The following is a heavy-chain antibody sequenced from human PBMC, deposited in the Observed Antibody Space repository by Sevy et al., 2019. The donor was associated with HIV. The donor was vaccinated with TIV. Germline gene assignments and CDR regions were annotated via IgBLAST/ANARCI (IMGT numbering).Heavy chain of an antibody. CDR3: AKGGGGHYDPDEIGYYFYYYNMDV. V-gene: IGHV3-23*01. D-gene: IGHD3-22*01. CDR2: ISGSGTRT. CDR1: GFSFDSYG. Sequence: GGSLRLSCAVSGFSFDSYGMTWVRQAPGKGLEWVSGISGSGTRTYYADSVKGRFSISRDNSKNRLYLQMNSLGSEDTGIYYCAKGGGGHYDPDEIGYYFYYYNMDVWGKGTTVTVSS. J-gene: IGHJ6*03.